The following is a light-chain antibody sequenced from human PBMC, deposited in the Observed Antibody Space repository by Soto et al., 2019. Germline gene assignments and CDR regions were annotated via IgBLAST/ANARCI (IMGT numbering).Light chain of an antibody. Sequence: EIVMTQSPATLSVSPGERATLSCRASQSVSSYLAWYQQKPGQAPRLLIYGASSRATGTPDRFSGSGSGTDFTLTISRLEPEDFAVYYCQQYGSSQRTFGQGTKVDIK. V-gene: IGKV3-20*01. CDR3: QQYGSSQRT. J-gene: IGKJ1*01. CDR2: GAS. CDR1: QSVSSY.